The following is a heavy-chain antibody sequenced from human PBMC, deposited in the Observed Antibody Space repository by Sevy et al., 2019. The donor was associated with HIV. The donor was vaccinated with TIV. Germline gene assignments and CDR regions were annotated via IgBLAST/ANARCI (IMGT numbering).Heavy chain of an antibody. Sequence: ASVKVSCKVSGYTLTELSMHWVRQAPGKGLEWMGGFDPEDGETIYAQKFQDRVTMPEDTSTDTAYLELSSLRSERTAVYYGASGSVPAAMIDYCGMDVWGQGTTVTVSS. V-gene: IGHV1-24*01. D-gene: IGHD2-2*01. CDR2: FDPEDGET. CDR1: GYTLTELS. CDR3: ASGSVPAAMIDYCGMDV. J-gene: IGHJ6*02.